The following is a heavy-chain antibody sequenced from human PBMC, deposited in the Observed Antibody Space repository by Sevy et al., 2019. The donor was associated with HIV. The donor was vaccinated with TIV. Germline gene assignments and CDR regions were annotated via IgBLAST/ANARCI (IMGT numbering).Heavy chain of an antibody. J-gene: IGHJ5*02. CDR3: ARTGDSNYVYWFDP. D-gene: IGHD4-4*01. Sequence: SETLSLTCTVSGGSISSSSYYWGWIRQPPGKGLEWIGSIYYSGSTYYNPSLKSRVTISVDTSKNQFSLKRSSVTAADTAVYYCARTGDSNYVYWFDPWGQGTLVTVSS. V-gene: IGHV4-39*01. CDR2: IYYSGST. CDR1: GGSISSSSYY.